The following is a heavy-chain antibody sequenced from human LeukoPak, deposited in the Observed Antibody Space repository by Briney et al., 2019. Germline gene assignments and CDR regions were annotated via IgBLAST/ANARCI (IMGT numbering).Heavy chain of an antibody. CDR1: GGSFSSSA. CDR3: ARERGSWGVFDY. J-gene: IGHJ4*02. V-gene: IGHV1-69*01. CDR2: IIPKLGTA. D-gene: IGHD1-26*01. Sequence: SVKVSCKASGGSFSSSAISWVRQAPGQGLEWMGGIIPKLGTANYAQKFRGRVTITADESTTTAYMELSSLRSEDTAVYYCARERGSWGVFDYWGQGTLVTVSS.